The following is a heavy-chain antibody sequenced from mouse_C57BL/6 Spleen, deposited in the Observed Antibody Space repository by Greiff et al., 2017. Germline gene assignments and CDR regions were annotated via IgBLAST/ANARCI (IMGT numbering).Heavy chain of an antibody. J-gene: IGHJ4*01. V-gene: IGHV1-19*01. CDR3: ARDSSGYYAMEC. CDR1: GYTFTDYY. CDR2: INPYNGGT. D-gene: IGHD3-2*02. Sequence: EVQLQQPGPVLVKPGASVKMSCKASGYTFTDYYMNWVKQSHGKSLEWIGVINPYNGGTSYNQKFKGKATLTVDKSSSTAYMELNSLTSEDSAVYYCARDSSGYYAMECWGKGTSVTVTS.